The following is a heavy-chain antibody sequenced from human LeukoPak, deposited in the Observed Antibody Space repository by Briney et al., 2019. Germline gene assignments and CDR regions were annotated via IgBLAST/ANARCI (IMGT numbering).Heavy chain of an antibody. CDR3: ARDVLSGGLDVFDI. CDR1: GYTFTNYG. J-gene: IGHJ3*02. V-gene: IGHV1-18*01. Sequence: ASVKVSCKTSGYTFTNYGISWVRQAPGQGLEWMGWISGHSVNTKYAQRLQGRVIMTTDTSTSTAYMELRSLKSDDTAVYYCARDVLSGGLDVFDIWGQGTMVTVSS. CDR2: ISGHSVNT. D-gene: IGHD3-10*01.